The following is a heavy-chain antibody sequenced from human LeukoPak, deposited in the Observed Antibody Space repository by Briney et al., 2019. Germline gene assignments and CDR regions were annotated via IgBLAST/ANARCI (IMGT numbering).Heavy chain of an antibody. CDR3: AAEYDFWSDHPELDWFDP. V-gene: IGHV4-39*01. J-gene: IGHJ5*02. Sequence: PSETLSLTCTVSGGSISSSSYYWGWIRQPPGKGLEWIGSIYYSGSTYYNPSLKSRVTISVDTSKNQFSLKLSSVTAADTAVYYCAAEYDFWSDHPELDWFDPWGQGTLVTVSS. D-gene: IGHD3-3*01. CDR2: IYYSGST. CDR1: GGSISSSSYY.